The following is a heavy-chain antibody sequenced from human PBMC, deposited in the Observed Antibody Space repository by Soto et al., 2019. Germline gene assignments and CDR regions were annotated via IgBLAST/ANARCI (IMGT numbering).Heavy chain of an antibody. CDR1: GGTFSSYS. J-gene: IGHJ4*02. V-gene: IGHV1-69*01. Sequence: QVQLVQSGAEVKKPGSSVKVSCKASGGTFSSYSINWVRQAPGQGLEWMGEIIPIFGTANYAQKSQGRVTITADESTSTAYMELSSLRSEDTAVYYCARDGGRHSGGIDYWGQGTLVTVPS. CDR2: IIPIFGTA. CDR3: ARDGGRHSGGIDY. D-gene: IGHD1-26*01.